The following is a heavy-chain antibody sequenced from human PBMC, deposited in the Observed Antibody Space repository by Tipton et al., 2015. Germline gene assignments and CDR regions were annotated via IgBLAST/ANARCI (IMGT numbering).Heavy chain of an antibody. CDR1: GYSITSGFY. CDR2: VHHMGST. J-gene: IGHJ4*02. D-gene: IGHD4-23*01. Sequence: TLSLTCAVSGYSITSGFYWGWIRQPPGQGLEWIGSVHHMGSTYYNPSLKSRLTMPVDTSKTQFSLKMSSVTASDTAVYYCARARGRHGGLFDSWGQGILVTVPS. V-gene: IGHV4-38-2*01. CDR3: ARARGRHGGLFDS.